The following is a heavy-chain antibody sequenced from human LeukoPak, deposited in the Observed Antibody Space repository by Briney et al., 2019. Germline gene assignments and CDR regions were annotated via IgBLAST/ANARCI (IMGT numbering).Heavy chain of an antibody. CDR1: GGTFSSYA. V-gene: IGHV1-69*05. Sequence: SVKASCKASGGTFSSYAISWVRQAPGQGLEWMGGIIPIFGTANYAQKFQGRVTITTDESTSTAYMELSSLRSEDTAVYYCARWGDYYYDSSGYSGWGQGTLVTVSS. D-gene: IGHD3-22*01. CDR3: ARWGDYYYDSSGYSG. CDR2: IIPIFGTA. J-gene: IGHJ4*02.